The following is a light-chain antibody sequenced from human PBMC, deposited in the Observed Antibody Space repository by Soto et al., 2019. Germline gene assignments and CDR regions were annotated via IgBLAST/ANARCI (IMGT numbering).Light chain of an antibody. CDR2: EVS. CDR1: SSDVGNYKY. Sequence: QSVLTQPASVSGSPGQSITISCTGTSSDVGNYKYVSWYQQHPGKAPKLMIYEVSNRPSGVSNRFSGSKSGNTASLTISGPQAEDETDYYCISYRSSGTYVFGTGTKVTVL. J-gene: IGLJ1*01. CDR3: ISYRSSGTYV. V-gene: IGLV2-14*01.